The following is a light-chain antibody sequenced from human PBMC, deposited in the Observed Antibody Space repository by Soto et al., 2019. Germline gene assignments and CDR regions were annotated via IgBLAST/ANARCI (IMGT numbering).Light chain of an antibody. CDR2: ATS. CDR3: QQTYSTPYT. V-gene: IGKV1-39*01. CDR1: QTISNY. J-gene: IGKJ2*01. Sequence: DIQMTQSPSSLSASVGDRVTITCRASQTISNYLNWYQQRPGRAPKLLTYATSTLQSGVPSRFSGSGSGTDFTLTISSLQPEDSSTYYCQQTYSTPYTLGQGTKVDTK.